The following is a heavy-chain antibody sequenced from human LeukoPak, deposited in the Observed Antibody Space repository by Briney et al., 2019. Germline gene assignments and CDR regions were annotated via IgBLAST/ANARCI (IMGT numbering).Heavy chain of an antibody. J-gene: IGHJ4*02. CDR3: ARHQFHGRPYYFDY. CDR2: IYYSGST. CDR1: GGSISSTTYY. Sequence: KPSETLSLTCTVSGGSISSTTYYWGWIRQPPGKGLEWIGSIYYSGSTYYNPSLKSRVTISVDTSKSQFSLILSSVTAADTAVYYCARHQFHGRPYYFDYWGQGTLVTVSS. V-gene: IGHV4-39*01.